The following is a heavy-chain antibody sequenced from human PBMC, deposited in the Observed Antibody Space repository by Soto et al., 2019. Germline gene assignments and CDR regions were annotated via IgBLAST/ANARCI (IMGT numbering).Heavy chain of an antibody. V-gene: IGHV4-59*01. CDR1: GGSISSYY. CDR3: ARGAFWSGYYTKWFDP. CDR2: IYYSGST. J-gene: IGHJ5*02. Sequence: SETQSLTCTVSGGSISSYYGSWIRQPPGKGLEWIGYIYYSGSTNYNPSLKSRVTISVDTSKNQFSLKLSSVTAADTAVYYCARGAFWSGYYTKWFDPWGQGTLVTVSS. D-gene: IGHD3-3*01.